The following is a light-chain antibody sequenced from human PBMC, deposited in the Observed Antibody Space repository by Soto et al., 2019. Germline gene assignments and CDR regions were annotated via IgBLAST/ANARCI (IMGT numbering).Light chain of an antibody. CDR3: ATWNDGVFV. J-gene: IGLJ1*01. CDR1: TSNIRGST. V-gene: IGLV1-44*01. CDR2: GNT. Sequence: QSVLTQPPSASGTPGQRVTISCSGSTSNIRGSTVSWYQQFPGAAPKLLIYGNTQRPLGVPVRFSASKSDTSASLAISGLQPEDEADYYCATWNDGVFVFGIGTKVTVL.